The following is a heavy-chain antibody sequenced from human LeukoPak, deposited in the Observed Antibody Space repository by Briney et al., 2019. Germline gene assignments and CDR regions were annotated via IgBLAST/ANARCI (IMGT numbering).Heavy chain of an antibody. J-gene: IGHJ4*02. D-gene: IGHD5/OR15-5a*01. CDR1: GGSISSGGYY. CDR3: TIGPRYYYFDY. V-gene: IGHV4-31*03. Sequence: SETLSLTCTVSGGSISSGGYYWSWIRQHPGKGLEWIGYIYYSGSTYYNPSLKSRVTISVDTSKNQFSLKLSSVTAADTAVYYCTIGPRYYYFDYWGQGTLVTVSS. CDR2: IYYSGST.